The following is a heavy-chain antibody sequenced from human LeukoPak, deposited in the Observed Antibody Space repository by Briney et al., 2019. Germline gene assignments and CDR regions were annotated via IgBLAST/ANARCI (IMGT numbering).Heavy chain of an antibody. CDR1: GYTFTGYY. CDR2: INPNSGGT. Sequence: ASVKVSCKASGYTFTGYYMHWVRPAPGQGLGWMGWINPNSGGTNYAQKFQGRVTMTRDTSISTAYMELSRLRSDDTAVYYCARLAAAGTWGFGYWGQGTLVTVSS. J-gene: IGHJ4*02. D-gene: IGHD6-13*01. CDR3: ARLAAAGTWGFGY. V-gene: IGHV1-2*02.